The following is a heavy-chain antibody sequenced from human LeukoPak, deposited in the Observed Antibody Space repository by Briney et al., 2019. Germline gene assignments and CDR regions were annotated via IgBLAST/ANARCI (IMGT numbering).Heavy chain of an antibody. CDR1: GGSISSYY. CDR3: ARGLSSAYNWFDP. J-gene: IGHJ5*02. CDR2: IYYSGST. V-gene: IGHV4-59*01. D-gene: IGHD3-22*01. Sequence: PSETLSLTCTVSGGSISSYYWSWIRQPPGKGLEWIGYIYYSGSTDYNPSLKSRVTISVDTSKNQFSLKLSSVTAADTAAYYCARGLSSAYNWFDPWGQGTLVTVSS.